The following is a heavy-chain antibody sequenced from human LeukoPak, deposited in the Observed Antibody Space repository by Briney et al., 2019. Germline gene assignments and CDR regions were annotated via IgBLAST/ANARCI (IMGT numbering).Heavy chain of an antibody. J-gene: IGHJ4*02. V-gene: IGHV4-39*01. Sequence: SETLSVTCTVSGGSISSSMYYWGWIRQPPGKGLEWIGSIYYSGSTYYNPSLKSRVTISVDTSKNQFSLKLSSVTAEDTAVYYCARQLGYCSSTSCYADKVDYWGQGTLVTVSS. CDR3: ARQLGYCSSTSCYADKVDY. CDR2: IYYSGST. CDR1: GGSISSSMYY. D-gene: IGHD2-2*01.